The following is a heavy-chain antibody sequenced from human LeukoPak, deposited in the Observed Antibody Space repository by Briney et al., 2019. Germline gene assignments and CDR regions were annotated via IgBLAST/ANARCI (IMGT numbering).Heavy chain of an antibody. V-gene: IGHV3-53*01. CDR1: GFTVSSNY. J-gene: IGHJ3*01. CDR2: IYSGGST. CDR3: VRTYYYDSTTDAFDL. Sequence: QTGGSLRLSCAASGFTVSSNYMNWVRQAPRKGLEWVSVIYSGGSTYYADSVKGRFTISRDISKNTLYLQMNSLGAEDTAVYYCVRTYYYDSTTDAFDLWGQGTMVAVSS. D-gene: IGHD3-22*01.